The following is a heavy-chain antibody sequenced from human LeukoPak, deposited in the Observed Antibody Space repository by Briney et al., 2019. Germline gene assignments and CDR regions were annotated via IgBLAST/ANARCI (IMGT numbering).Heavy chain of an antibody. CDR3: ARHLEYSSVYFDY. CDR2: IYYSGST. V-gene: IGHV4-39*01. CDR1: GGSTSSSSYY. D-gene: IGHD6-19*01. J-gene: IGHJ4*02. Sequence: SETLSLTCTVSGGSTSSSSYYWGWIRQPPGKGLEWIGSIYYSGSTYYNPSLKSRVTISVDTSKNQFSLKLSSVTAADTAVYYCARHLEYSSVYFDYWGQGTLVTVSS.